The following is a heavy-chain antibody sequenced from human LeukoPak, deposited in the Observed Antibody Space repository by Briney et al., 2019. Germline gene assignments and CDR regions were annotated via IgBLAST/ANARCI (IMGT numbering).Heavy chain of an antibody. D-gene: IGHD6-6*01. Sequence: ASVKVSCKASGYTFTGYYMHWVRQAPGQGLEWMGWINPNSGGTNYAQKFQGRVTMTRDTSISTAYMELSRLRSDDTAVYYCARRKIAARPLDYWGQGTLVTVSS. CDR1: GYTFTGYY. V-gene: IGHV1-2*02. CDR2: INPNSGGT. J-gene: IGHJ4*02. CDR3: ARRKIAARPLDY.